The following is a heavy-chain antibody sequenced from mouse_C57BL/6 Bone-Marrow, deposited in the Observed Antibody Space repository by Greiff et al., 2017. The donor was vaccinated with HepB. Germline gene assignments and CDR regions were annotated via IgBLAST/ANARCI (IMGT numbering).Heavy chain of an antibody. Sequence: EVQLQQSGPELVKPGASVKISCKASGYSFTDYNMNWVKQSNGKSLEWIGVIDPNYGTTSYNQKFKGKATLTVDQSSSTAYMQLNSLTSEDSAVYYCARTVYGSSSFAMDYWGQGTSVTVSS. CDR3: ARTVYGSSSFAMDY. J-gene: IGHJ4*01. CDR1: GYSFTDYN. D-gene: IGHD1-1*01. CDR2: IDPNYGTT. V-gene: IGHV1-39*01.